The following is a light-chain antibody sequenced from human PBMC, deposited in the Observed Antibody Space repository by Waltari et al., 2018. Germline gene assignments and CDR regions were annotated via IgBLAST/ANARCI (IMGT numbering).Light chain of an antibody. Sequence: WYQQHPGKAPRLIIFDVTRWPSGVSHRFPGSKSGSAASLTISGLQAEDEADYYCASYTNTNTIIFGEGTKVAVL. CDR2: DVT. CDR3: ASYTNTNTII. J-gene: IGLJ2*01. V-gene: IGLV2-14*03.